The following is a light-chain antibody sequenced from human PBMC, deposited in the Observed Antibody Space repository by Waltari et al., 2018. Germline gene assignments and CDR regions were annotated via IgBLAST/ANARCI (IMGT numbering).Light chain of an antibody. J-gene: IGKJ1*01. CDR2: GAS. CDR1: QSVGRS. V-gene: IGKV3-20*01. CDR3: QHYVRLPAT. Sequence: SCRASQSVGRSLAWYQQKPGQAPRLLIYGASNRAPGIPDGFSGSGSGTDFSLTISRLEPEDFGLYSCQHYVRLPATFGQGTKVEIK.